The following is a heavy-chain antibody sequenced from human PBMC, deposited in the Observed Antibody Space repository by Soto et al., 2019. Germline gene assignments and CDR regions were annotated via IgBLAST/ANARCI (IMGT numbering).Heavy chain of an antibody. J-gene: IGHJ4*02. V-gene: IGHV4-30-4*01. CDR1: GGSISSGDYY. D-gene: IGHD5-18*01. CDR2: IYYSGST. CDR3: ARHRYSYGVYYFDY. Sequence: SSETLSLTCTVSGGSISSGDYYWSWIRQPPGKGLEWIGYIYYSGSTYYNPSLKSRVTISVDTSKNQFSLKLSSVTAADTAVYYCARHRYSYGVYYFDYWGQGTLVTAPQ.